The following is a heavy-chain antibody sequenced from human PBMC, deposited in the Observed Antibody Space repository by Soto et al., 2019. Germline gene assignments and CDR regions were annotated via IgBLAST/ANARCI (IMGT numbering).Heavy chain of an antibody. CDR2: IYPSNSDT. J-gene: IGHJ4*02. Sequence: VEALKISCQCSGYNFAIYWSGWVLQMPGKGLEWMGIIYPSNSDTKYNPSFQGQVTISANKSINTAYLQLSSLTASDTAVYYCARHRLYSSSWTTFDYWGQGALVTVLL. D-gene: IGHD6-13*01. CDR3: ARHRLYSSSWTTFDY. CDR1: GYNFAIYW. V-gene: IGHV5-51*01.